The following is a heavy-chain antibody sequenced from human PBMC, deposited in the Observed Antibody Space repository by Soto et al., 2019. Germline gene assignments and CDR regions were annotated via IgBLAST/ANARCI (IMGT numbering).Heavy chain of an antibody. D-gene: IGHD6-13*01. Sequence: GESLKISCQSSGYTFSNFWIGWVRQLPGKGLEWMGIIYPGDHETRYSPSFHGKVTISADRSINTAYLQWNSLEASDTAFYFCARSPRSSPYFDYWGQGTRVTVSS. CDR1: GYTFSNFW. CDR3: ARSPRSSPYFDY. V-gene: IGHV5-51*01. J-gene: IGHJ4*02. CDR2: IYPGDHET.